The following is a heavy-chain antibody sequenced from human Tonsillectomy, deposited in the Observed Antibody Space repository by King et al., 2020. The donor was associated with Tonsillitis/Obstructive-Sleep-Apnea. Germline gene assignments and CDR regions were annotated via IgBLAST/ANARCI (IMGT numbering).Heavy chain of an antibody. CDR1: GFTFDDYA. CDR2: ISRNSGSI. J-gene: IGHJ3*02. CDR3: AKVLAPTPDIVVVPASEDAFDI. Sequence: VQLVESGGGLVQPGRSLGLSCAASGFTFDDYAMHWVRQAPGKGLEWVSGISRNSGSIGHADSVKGRFTISRDNAKNSLYLQMNSLRAEDTALYYCAKVLAPTPDIVVVPASEDAFDIWGQGTMVTVSS. D-gene: IGHD2-2*01. V-gene: IGHV3-9*01.